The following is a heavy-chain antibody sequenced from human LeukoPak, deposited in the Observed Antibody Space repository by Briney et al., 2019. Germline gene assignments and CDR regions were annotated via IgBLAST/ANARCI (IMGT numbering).Heavy chain of an antibody. Sequence: SETLSLTCTVSRDSISNYYWSWIRQSPGKELEWIGYMYNRGSTIYNPSLKSRVTISTDTSKNQFSLRLTSVTAADTAVYYCARAEKAVTGTLDSWGQGTLITVSS. CDR1: RDSISNYY. CDR3: ARAEKAVTGTLDS. V-gene: IGHV4-59*01. CDR2: MYNRGST. D-gene: IGHD6-19*01. J-gene: IGHJ4*02.